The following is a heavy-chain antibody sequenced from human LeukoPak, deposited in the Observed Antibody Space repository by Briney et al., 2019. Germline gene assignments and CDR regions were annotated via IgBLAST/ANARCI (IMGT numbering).Heavy chain of an antibody. CDR3: GRFSIVGAKGGVDY. Sequence: SVKVSCTASGGTFSSYAISWVRQAPGQGLEWMGGIIPIFGTANYAQKFQGRVTITADESTSTAYMELSSLRSEDTAVYYCGRFSIVGAKGGVDYWGQGTLVTVSS. J-gene: IGHJ4*02. D-gene: IGHD1-26*01. CDR1: GGTFSSYA. V-gene: IGHV1-69*13. CDR2: IIPIFGTA.